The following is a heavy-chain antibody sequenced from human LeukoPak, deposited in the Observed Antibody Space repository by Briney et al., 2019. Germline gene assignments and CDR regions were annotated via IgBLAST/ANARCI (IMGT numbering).Heavy chain of an antibody. Sequence: SETLSLTCTVSGGSISSGAYYWSWLRQPPGNGLEWIGYIYYSGSTYYNPSLKSRVTISVDTSKNQFSLKLSSVTAADTAVYDCARDLGVSNDYGDSPVGLLGYWGQGTLVTVSS. CDR1: GGSISSGAYY. CDR3: ARDLGVSNDYGDSPVGLLGY. V-gene: IGHV4-30-4*01. CDR2: IYYSGST. D-gene: IGHD4-17*01. J-gene: IGHJ4*02.